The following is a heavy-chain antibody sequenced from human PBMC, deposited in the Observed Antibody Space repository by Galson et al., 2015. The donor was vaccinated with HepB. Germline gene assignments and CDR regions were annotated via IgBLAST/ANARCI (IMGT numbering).Heavy chain of an antibody. CDR1: GFTFDDYA. V-gene: IGHV3-9*01. D-gene: IGHD1-20*01. CDR3: AKDLTGTTHLSAFDI. CDR2: ISWNSGSI. Sequence: SLRLSCAASGFTFDDYAMHWVRQAPGKGLEWVSGISWNSGSIGYADSVKGRFTISRDNAKNSLYLQMNSLRAEDTALYYCAKDLTGTTHLSAFDIWGQGTMVTVSS. J-gene: IGHJ3*02.